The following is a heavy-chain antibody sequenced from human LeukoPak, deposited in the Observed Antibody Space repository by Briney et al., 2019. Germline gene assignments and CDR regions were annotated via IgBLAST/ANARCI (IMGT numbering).Heavy chain of an antibody. Sequence: GRSQRLSCAASGFTFSSYGMHWVRQAPGKGLEWVAVIWYDGSNKYYADSVKGRFTISRDNSKNTLYLQMNSLRAEDTAVYYCARGRGWLQPYFDYWGQGTLVTVSS. J-gene: IGHJ4*02. D-gene: IGHD5-24*01. CDR3: ARGRGWLQPYFDY. CDR1: GFTFSSYG. V-gene: IGHV3-33*01. CDR2: IWYDGSNK.